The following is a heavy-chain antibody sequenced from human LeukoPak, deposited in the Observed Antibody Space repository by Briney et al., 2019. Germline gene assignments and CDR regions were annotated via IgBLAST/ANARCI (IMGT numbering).Heavy chain of an antibody. CDR3: AKGHYYYGSGIYFMHYFDY. CDR2: ISYDGSNK. V-gene: IGHV3-30*18. D-gene: IGHD3-10*01. Sequence: PGGSLRLSCAASGFTFSTYGMHWVRQAPGKGLEWVSVISYDGSNKYYADSVKGRFTISRENSKNTLHLQMNSLRAEDTAVYYCAKGHYYYGSGIYFMHYFDYWGQGTLVTVSS. CDR1: GFTFSTYG. J-gene: IGHJ4*02.